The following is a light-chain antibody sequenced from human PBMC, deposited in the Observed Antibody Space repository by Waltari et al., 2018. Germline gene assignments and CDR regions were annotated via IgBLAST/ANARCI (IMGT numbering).Light chain of an antibody. CDR2: DVS. J-gene: IGLJ1*01. V-gene: IGLV2-14*03. Sequence: QSALTQPASVSGSPGQSLTISCTGTSSDVGSYNYVSWYQQHPGKAPRLLIYDVSYRPSGISDRFSGSKSCNVASLTISGLQAEDEADYYCSSFTGTSTLFGTGTEVTVL. CDR3: SSFTGTSTL. CDR1: SSDVGSYNY.